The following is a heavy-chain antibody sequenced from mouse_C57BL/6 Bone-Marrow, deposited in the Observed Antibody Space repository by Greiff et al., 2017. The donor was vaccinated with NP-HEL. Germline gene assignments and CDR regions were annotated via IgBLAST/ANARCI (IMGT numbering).Heavy chain of an antibody. J-gene: IGHJ1*03. Sequence: VNVVESGPGLVAPSQSLSITCTVSGFSLTSYGVSWVRQPPGKGLEWLGVIWGDGSTNYHSALISRLSISKDNSKSQVFLKLNSLQTDDTATYYCAIFITTVVARYWYFDVWGTGTTVTVSS. CDR3: AIFITTVVARYWYFDV. CDR1: GFSLTSYG. V-gene: IGHV2-3*01. CDR2: IWGDGST. D-gene: IGHD1-1*01.